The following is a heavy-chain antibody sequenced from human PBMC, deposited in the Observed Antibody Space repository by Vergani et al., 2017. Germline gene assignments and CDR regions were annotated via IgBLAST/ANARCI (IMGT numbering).Heavy chain of an antibody. Sequence: EVQRLESGGGLVKPGGSLRLSCAASGVTFSRYALSWVRQAPGKGLEWVSAISGSGGSTYYADSVKGRFTISRDNSKNTLYLQMNSLRAEDTAVYYCAKDLRYGALNGCVYWGQGTLVTVSS. CDR1: GVTFSRYA. D-gene: IGHD4-17*01. V-gene: IGHV3-23*01. J-gene: IGHJ4*02. CDR2: ISGSGGST. CDR3: AKDLRYGALNGCVY.